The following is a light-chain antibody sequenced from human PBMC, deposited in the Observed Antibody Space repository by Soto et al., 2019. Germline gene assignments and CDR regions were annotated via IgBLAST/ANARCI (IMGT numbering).Light chain of an antibody. V-gene: IGKV3-15*01. CDR1: QSVRSK. CDR3: QQYHDWPGT. Sequence: EIVLTQSPGTLSVSPGERATLSCRASQSVRSKLAWYQQKPGQAPRLLFYGASTGATGIPARFSGSGSETEFTLSISSLQSEDFAVYYCQQYHDWPGTFGQGTKVEIK. J-gene: IGKJ1*01. CDR2: GAS.